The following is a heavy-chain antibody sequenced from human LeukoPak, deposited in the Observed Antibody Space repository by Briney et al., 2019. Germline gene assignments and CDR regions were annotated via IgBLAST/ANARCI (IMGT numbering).Heavy chain of an antibody. CDR1: GYTFTKYY. J-gene: IGHJ5*02. CDR3: ARGYCSGGSCYSVENWFDP. V-gene: IGHV1-2*06. D-gene: IGHD2-15*01. Sequence: ASGKVSCKASGYTFTKYYMFWVRQAPGQGLEWMGRINPSSGGTDYAQKFQGRVTMTRDTSISTAYMELSRLRSDDTAMYYCARGYCSGGSCYSVENWFDPWGQGTLVTVSS. CDR2: INPSSGGT.